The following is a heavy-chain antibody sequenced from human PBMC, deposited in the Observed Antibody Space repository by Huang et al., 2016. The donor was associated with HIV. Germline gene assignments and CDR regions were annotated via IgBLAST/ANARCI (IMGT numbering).Heavy chain of an antibody. Sequence: EVQLVQSGAEVKKPGESLKISCKGSGYRFRSNWIGWVRQMPGKGLEWMGIIFPGDSDTRDSPSFQGQVTISADKSINTAYLQWSSLKASDTAMYYCARLIGSPSFYYGLDVWGQGITVTVSS. J-gene: IGHJ6*02. CDR1: GYRFRSNW. D-gene: IGHD3-10*01. CDR2: IFPGDSDT. CDR3: ARLIGSPSFYYGLDV. V-gene: IGHV5-51*01.